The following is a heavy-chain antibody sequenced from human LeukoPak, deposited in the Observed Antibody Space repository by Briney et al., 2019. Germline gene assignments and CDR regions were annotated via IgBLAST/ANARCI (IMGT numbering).Heavy chain of an antibody. J-gene: IGHJ4*02. CDR2: IYYSGST. V-gene: IGHV4-59*08. CDR3: ARGATYSSSDRETPPFDY. CDR1: GGSISSYY. D-gene: IGHD6-6*01. Sequence: SETLSLTCTISGGSISSYYWSWIRQPPGKGLGWIGYIYYSGSTNYNPSLKSRVTISVDTSKNQFSLKLSSVTAADTAVYYCARGATYSSSDRETPPFDYWGQGTLVTVSS.